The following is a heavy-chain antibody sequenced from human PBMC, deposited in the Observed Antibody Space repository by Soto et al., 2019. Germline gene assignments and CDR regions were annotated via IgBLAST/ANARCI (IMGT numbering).Heavy chain of an antibody. D-gene: IGHD4-4*01. CDR1: GGSISNGYYY. V-gene: IGHV4-31*03. Sequence: PSETLSLSCTVSGGSISNGYYYWSWVRQNPGKGLEWIGHIYHSGRTYYNPSLKSRVTISVDTSKNQFSLNLSSVTAADTAVYYCARWLEVTLDYFDSWGQGTPVT. CDR3: ARWLEVTLDYFDS. CDR2: IYHSGRT. J-gene: IGHJ4*02.